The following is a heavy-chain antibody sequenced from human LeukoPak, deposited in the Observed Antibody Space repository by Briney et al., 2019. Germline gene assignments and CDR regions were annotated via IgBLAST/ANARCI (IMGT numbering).Heavy chain of an antibody. Sequence: SETLSLTCTVSGGSISSSSYYWGWIRQPPGKGLEWIGSIYYSGSTYYNPSLKSRVTISVDTSKNQFSLKLSSVTAADTAVYYCAREHFQQLVLYNRFDPWGQGTLVTVSS. CDR3: AREHFQQLVLYNRFDP. CDR2: IYYSGST. V-gene: IGHV4-39*07. D-gene: IGHD6-13*01. CDR1: GGSISSSSYY. J-gene: IGHJ5*02.